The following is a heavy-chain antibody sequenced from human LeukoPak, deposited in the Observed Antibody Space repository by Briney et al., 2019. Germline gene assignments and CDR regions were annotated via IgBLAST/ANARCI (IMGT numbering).Heavy chain of an antibody. CDR3: ARRSSGRYLYDYYYRDG. CDR1: GYSFTSYW. CDR2: NYPGDSDN. J-gene: IGHJ6*03. Sequence: GDSLKISGKGSGYSFTSYWIGWVGQMPGKGLDWMGINYPGDSDNSYHPSFQGHVTISADKSISTAYLQWSSLKASDTAMYYCARRSSGRYLYDYYYRDGWGKGTTVTVSS. V-gene: IGHV5-51*01. D-gene: IGHD6-19*01.